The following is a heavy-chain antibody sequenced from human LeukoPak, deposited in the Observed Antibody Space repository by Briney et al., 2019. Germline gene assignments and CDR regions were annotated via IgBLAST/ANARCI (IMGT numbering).Heavy chain of an antibody. CDR1: GGSISNYY. D-gene: IGHD3-22*01. V-gene: IGHV4-4*07. CDR2: IYTSGST. CDR3: ARESGDYYDSSGYHYYFDY. Sequence: SETLSLTCTVSGGSISNYYWSWIRQPAGKGLEWIGRIYTSGSTNYNPSLKSRVTMSVDTSKNQFSLKLSSVTAADTAVYYCARESGDYYDSSGYHYYFDYGGQGTLVTVSS. J-gene: IGHJ4*02.